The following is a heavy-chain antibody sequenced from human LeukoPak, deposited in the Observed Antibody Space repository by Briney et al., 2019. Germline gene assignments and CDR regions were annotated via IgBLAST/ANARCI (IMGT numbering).Heavy chain of an antibody. J-gene: IGHJ6*02. CDR1: GFTFTSHA. D-gene: IGHD2-21*01. CDR2: ISGTTGRT. V-gene: IGHV3-23*01. Sequence: GGSLRLSCATSGFTFTSHAMTWVRQAPGKGLEWVSGISGTTGRTFYGDSVKGRFTVSRDNSRDTLYLQMNSLRAEDAAVYFCARVACVTVWYYRLDVWGQGTT. CDR3: ARVACVTVWYYRLDV.